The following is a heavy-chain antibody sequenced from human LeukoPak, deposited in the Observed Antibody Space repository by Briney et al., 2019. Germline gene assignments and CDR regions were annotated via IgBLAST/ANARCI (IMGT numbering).Heavy chain of an antibody. CDR2: IYYSGST. J-gene: IGHJ3*02. V-gene: IGHV4-61*01. CDR3: ARERGYYGSGSHNDAFDI. Sequence: PSETLSLTCTVSGGSVSSGSYYWSWIRQPPGKGLEWIGYIYYSGSTNYNPSLKSRVTISVDTSKNQFSLKLSSVTAADTAAYYCARERGYYGSGSHNDAFDIWGQGTMVTVSS. CDR1: GGSVSSGSYY. D-gene: IGHD3-10*01.